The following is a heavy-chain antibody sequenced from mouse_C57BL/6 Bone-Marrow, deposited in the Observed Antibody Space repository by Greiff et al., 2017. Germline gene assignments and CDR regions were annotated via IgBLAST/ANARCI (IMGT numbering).Heavy chain of an antibody. J-gene: IGHJ4*01. D-gene: IGHD2-3*01. Sequence: EVQLQQSGPELVKPGASVKISCKASGYTFTDYYMNWVKQSHGKSLEWIGDINPNNGGTSYNQKFKGKATLTVDKSSSTAYMELRSLTSEDSAVYYCARTRDGYFSYAMDYWGQGTSVTGSS. CDR2: INPNNGGT. CDR3: ARTRDGYFSYAMDY. V-gene: IGHV1-26*01. CDR1: GYTFTDYY.